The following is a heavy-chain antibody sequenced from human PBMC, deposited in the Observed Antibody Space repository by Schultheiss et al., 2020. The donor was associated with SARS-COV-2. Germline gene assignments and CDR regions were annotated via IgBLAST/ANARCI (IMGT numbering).Heavy chain of an antibody. V-gene: IGHV3-15*01. Sequence: GGSLRLSCAASGFIVSYNYMSWVRQAPGKGLEWVGRIKSKTDGGTTDYAAPVKGRFTISRDDSKNTLYLQMNSLKTEDTAVYYCTTGDYYYYGMDVWGQGTTVTVSS. CDR3: TTGDYYYYGMDV. CDR2: IKSKTDGGTT. J-gene: IGHJ6*02. CDR1: GFIVSYNY.